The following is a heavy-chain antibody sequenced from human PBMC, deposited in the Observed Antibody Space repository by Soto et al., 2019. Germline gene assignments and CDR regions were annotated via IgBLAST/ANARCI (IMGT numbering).Heavy chain of an antibody. J-gene: IGHJ4*01. CDR1: GGSISSGDYY. CDR2: IYYSGST. V-gene: IGHV4-30-4*01. Sequence: SETLSLTCTVSGGSISSGDYYWSWIRQPPGKGLEWIGYIYYSGSTYYNPSLKSRVTISVDTSKNQFSLKLSSVTAADTAVYYCASLLPQIAVAGSFDYWGQGTLVTVSS. D-gene: IGHD6-19*01. CDR3: ASLLPQIAVAGSFDY.